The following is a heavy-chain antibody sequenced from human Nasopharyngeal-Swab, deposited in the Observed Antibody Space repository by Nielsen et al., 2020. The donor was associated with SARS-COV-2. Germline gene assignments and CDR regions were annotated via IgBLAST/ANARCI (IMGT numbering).Heavy chain of an antibody. CDR3: ARRELYSSRNWFDP. V-gene: IGHV5-51*01. CDR2: IYPGDSDT. Sequence: GGSLRLSCKGSGSSFTSYWIGWVRQMHGKGLEWMGIIYPGDSDTRYSPSFQGQVTISADKSISTAYLQWSSLKASDTAMYYCARRELYSSRNWFDPWGQGTLVTVSS. D-gene: IGHD6-13*01. CDR1: GSSFTSYW. J-gene: IGHJ5*02.